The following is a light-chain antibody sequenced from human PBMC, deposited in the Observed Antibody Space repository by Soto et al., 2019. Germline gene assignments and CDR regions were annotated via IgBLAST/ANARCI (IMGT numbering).Light chain of an antibody. CDR2: AAS. CDR1: QGISSY. J-gene: IGKJ3*01. Sequence: DIQLTQSPSFLSASVGDRVTITCRASQGISSYLAWYQQKPGKAPKLLIYAASTLQSGVPSRFSGSGSGTEFTLTISSPQPEDFATYYCQQLNSYPVTFGPGTKVDIK. CDR3: QQLNSYPVT. V-gene: IGKV1-9*01.